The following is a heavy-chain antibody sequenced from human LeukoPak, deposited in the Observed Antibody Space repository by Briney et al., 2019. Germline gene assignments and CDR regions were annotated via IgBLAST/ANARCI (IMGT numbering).Heavy chain of an antibody. Sequence: GGSLRLSCAASGFTFSSYAMHWVRQAPGKGLEWVAVISYDGSNKYYADSVKGRFTISRDNAKNSLYLQVNSLRAEDTAVYYCARDLLSRMTGTGAYYYYGMDVWGQGTAVTVSS. CDR1: GFTFSSYA. D-gene: IGHD2/OR15-2a*01. CDR2: ISYDGSNK. J-gene: IGHJ6*02. V-gene: IGHV3-30-3*01. CDR3: ARDLLSRMTGTGAYYYYGMDV.